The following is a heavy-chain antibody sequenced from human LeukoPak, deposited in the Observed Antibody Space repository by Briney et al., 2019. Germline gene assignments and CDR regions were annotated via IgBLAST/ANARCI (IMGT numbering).Heavy chain of an antibody. D-gene: IGHD1-26*01. J-gene: IGHJ4*02. CDR2: IIPILGIA. V-gene: IGHV1-69*04. CDR1: GGTFSSYA. Sequence: SVTVSCKASGGTFSSYAISWVRPAPGQGLEWMGRIIPILGIANYAQKFQGRVTITADKSTSTAYMELSSLRSEDTAVYYCARWRYSGSYGGDYWGQGTLVTVSS. CDR3: ARWRYSGSYGGDY.